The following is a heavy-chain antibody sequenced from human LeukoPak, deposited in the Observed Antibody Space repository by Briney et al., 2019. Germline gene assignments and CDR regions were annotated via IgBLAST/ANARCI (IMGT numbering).Heavy chain of an antibody. D-gene: IGHD2-2*01. V-gene: IGHV4-4*07. J-gene: IGHJ5*02. CDR2: INTSGST. CDR1: GGYISSYY. CDR3: AKESCSSTSCYNNWFDP. Sequence: ASETLSLTCTVSGGYISSYYWSWIRQPAGKGLEWIGRINTSGSTKYNPSLKSRVTMSVDMSKNHFSLKLSSVTAADTAIYYCAKESCSSTSCYNNWFDPWGQGTLVTVSS.